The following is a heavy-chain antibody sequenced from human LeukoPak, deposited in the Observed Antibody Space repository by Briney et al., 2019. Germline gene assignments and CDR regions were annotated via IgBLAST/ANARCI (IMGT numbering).Heavy chain of an antibody. CDR1: GGXISXYY. CDR2: IYYSGST. J-gene: IGHJ6*02. Sequence: ETLSLTCTVPGGXISXYYWSXXRQPPGKGLEWIGYIYYSGSTNYNPSLKSRVTISVDTSKNQFSLKLSSVTAADTAVYYCARGTPYGMDVWGQGTTVTVSS. CDR3: ARGTPYGMDV. D-gene: IGHD2-2*01. V-gene: IGHV4-59*01.